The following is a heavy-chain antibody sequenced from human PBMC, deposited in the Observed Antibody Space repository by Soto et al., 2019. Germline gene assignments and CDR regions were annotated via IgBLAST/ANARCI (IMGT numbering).Heavy chain of an antibody. D-gene: IGHD6-13*01. CDR2: IFHSGST. J-gene: IGHJ6*02. CDR3: ARCSSLVYGMDV. Sequence: QVQLQESGPGLVKPSETLSLTCTVSGGSISSHYWSWIRQPPGKGLEWIGYIFHSGSTNYNPSLRSRATISVDTSKNQFSLKVPSVTAADTAVYYCARCSSLVYGMDVWGQGTTVTVSS. V-gene: IGHV4-59*11. CDR1: GGSISSHY.